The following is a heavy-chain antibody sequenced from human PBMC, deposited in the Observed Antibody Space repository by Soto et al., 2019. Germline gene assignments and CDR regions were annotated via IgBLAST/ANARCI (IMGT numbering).Heavy chain of an antibody. CDR3: ATDLSVRGAFDX. J-gene: IGHJ3*02. Sequence: ASVKVSCKVSGYTLTELSMHWVRQAPGKGLEWMGVFDPEDGETIYAQKFQGRVTMTEDTSTDTAYMELSSLRSEDTAVYYCATDLSVRGAFDXWGQGTLVTVS. D-gene: IGHD3-10*02. CDR1: GYTLTELS. CDR2: FDPEDGET. V-gene: IGHV1-24*01.